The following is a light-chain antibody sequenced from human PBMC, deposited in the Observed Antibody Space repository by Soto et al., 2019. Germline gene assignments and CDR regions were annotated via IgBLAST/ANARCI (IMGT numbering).Light chain of an antibody. CDR1: SSDVGGYNY. CDR2: DVN. CDR3: CSYAGSYTYV. J-gene: IGLJ2*01. V-gene: IGLV2-11*01. Sequence: QSALTQPRSVSGSPGQSVTISCTGTSSDVGGYNYVSWYQQHPDKAPKLMIYDVNKRPSGVPDRFSGSKSGNTASLTISGLQAEEGADYYCCSYAGSYTYVFGGGTQLTVL.